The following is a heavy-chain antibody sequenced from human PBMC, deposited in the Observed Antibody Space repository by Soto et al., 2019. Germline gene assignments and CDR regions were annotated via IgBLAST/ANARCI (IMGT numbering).Heavy chain of an antibody. J-gene: IGHJ3*02. V-gene: IGHV3-21*01. CDR1: GFTFSSYG. D-gene: IGHD5-12*01. CDR3: ARDPISGYDDDAFDI. CDR2: ISSSSSYI. Sequence: GGSLRLSCAASGFTFSSYGMNWVRQAPGKGLEWVSSISSSSSYIYYADSVKGRFTISRDNAKNSLYLQMNSLRAEDTAVYYCARDPISGYDDDAFDIWGQGTMVTVSS.